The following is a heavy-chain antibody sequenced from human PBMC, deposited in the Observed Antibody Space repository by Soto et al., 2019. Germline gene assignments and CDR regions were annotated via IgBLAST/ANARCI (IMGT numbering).Heavy chain of an antibody. Sequence: GGSLRLSCASSGFTFSRYAMIWVRQSPGKGLEWVSAISGSGGSTYYADSVKGRFTISRDNSKNTLYLQMNSLRAEDTAVYYCAKRIAAAGTNYYYYGMDVWGQGTTVTVSS. V-gene: IGHV3-23*01. CDR3: AKRIAAAGTNYYYYGMDV. CDR2: ISGSGGST. J-gene: IGHJ6*02. CDR1: GFTFSRYA. D-gene: IGHD6-13*01.